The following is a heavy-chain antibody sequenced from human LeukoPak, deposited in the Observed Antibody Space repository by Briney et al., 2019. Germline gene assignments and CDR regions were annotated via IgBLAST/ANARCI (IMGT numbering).Heavy chain of an antibody. CDR2: ISSSSSYI. CDR3: ARGYYDSSGYEGLFDY. V-gene: IGHV3-21*01. CDR1: GFTFSSYS. Sequence: GGSLRLSCAASGFTFSSYSMNWVRQAPGKGLEWVSSISSSSSYIYYADSVKGRFTISRDNAKNSLYLQMNSLRAEGTAVYYCARGYYDSSGYEGLFDYWGQGTLVTVSS. D-gene: IGHD3-22*01. J-gene: IGHJ4*02.